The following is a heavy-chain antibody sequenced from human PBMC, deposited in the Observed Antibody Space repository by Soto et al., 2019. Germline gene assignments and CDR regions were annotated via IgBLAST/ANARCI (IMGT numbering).Heavy chain of an antibody. V-gene: IGHV4-4*02. CDR1: GGSISNGDW. J-gene: IGHJ4*02. D-gene: IGHD6-13*01. CDR2: IHHSGST. CDR3: ARDQGSHPGD. Sequence: QVQLQESGPGLVRPSGTVSLTCAVSGGSISNGDWSSLVRQPPGKELEWIGEIHHSGSTNYNPSLKSRVTMSVDPSKNLFSLTLNSVTAADAAFYYCARDQGSHPGDWGQGTLVSVSS.